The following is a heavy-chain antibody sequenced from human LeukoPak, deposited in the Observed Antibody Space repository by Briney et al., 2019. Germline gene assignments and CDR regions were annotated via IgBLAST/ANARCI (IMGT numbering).Heavy chain of an antibody. Sequence: ASVKVSCKASGYTFTGYYMQWVRQAPGQGLEWMGWINPNSGGTNYAQKFQGRVTMTRDTSISTAYMALSRLRSDDTAVYYCARDGGSRNYWYYYMDVWGKGTTVTISS. CDR2: INPNSGGT. V-gene: IGHV1-2*02. CDR1: GYTFTGYY. D-gene: IGHD3-10*01. J-gene: IGHJ6*03. CDR3: ARDGGSRNYWYYYMDV.